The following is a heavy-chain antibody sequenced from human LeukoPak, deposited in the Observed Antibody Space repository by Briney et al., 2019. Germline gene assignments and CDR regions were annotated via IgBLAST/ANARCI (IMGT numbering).Heavy chain of an antibody. CDR1: GFTFSSYS. J-gene: IGHJ4*02. CDR3: ARDLSSGWSLDH. CDR2: ITSSSSHI. D-gene: IGHD6-19*01. V-gene: IGHV3-21*01. Sequence: PGGSLRLSCAASGFTFSSYSMNWVRQAPGKGLEWVSSITSSSSHIYYADSVKGRFTISRDNAKNSLYLQMNGLRAEDTAVYYCARDLSSGWSLDHWGQGTLVTVSS.